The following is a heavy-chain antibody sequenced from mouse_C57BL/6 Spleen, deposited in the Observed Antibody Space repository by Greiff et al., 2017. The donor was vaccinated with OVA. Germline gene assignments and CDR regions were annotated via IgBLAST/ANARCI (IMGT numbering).Heavy chain of an antibody. CDR2: IDPSDSET. CDR1: GYTFTSYW. J-gene: IGHJ2*01. D-gene: IGHD1-1*01. Sequence: QVQLQQPGAELVRPGSSVKLSCKASGYTFTSYWMHWVKQRPIQGLEWIGNIDPSDSETHYNQKFKDKATLTVDKSSSTAYMQLSSLTSEDSAVYYCAREGYYYGSSSCDYWGQGTTLTVSS. V-gene: IGHV1-52*01. CDR3: AREGYYYGSSSCDY.